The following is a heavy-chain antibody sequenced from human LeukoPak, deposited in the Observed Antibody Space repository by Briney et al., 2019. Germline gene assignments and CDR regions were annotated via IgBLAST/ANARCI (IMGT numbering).Heavy chain of an antibody. CDR3: AKDGGSSSGWLP. CDR2: ISGSGGST. D-gene: IGHD6-19*01. CDR1: GYTFSSYA. V-gene: IGHV3-23*01. J-gene: IGHJ5*02. Sequence: AGGSLRLACAASGYTFSSYAMSWVRQAPGRGLEWVSAISGSGGSTYYADSVKGRFTISRDNSKNTLYLQMNSLRAEDTAVYYCAKDGGSSSGWLPWGQGTLVTVSS.